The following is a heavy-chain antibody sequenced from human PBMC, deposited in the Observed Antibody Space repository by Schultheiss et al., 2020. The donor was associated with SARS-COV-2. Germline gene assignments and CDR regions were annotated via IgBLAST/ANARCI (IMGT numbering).Heavy chain of an antibody. V-gene: IGHV3-15*07. CDR1: GFTFSNAW. CDR2: IKSKTDGGTT. J-gene: IGHJ4*02. Sequence: GESLKISCAASGFTFSNAWMNWVRQAPGKGLEWVGRIKSKTDGGTTDYAAPVKGRFTISRDDSKNTLYLQMNSLKTEDTAVYYCAKAMSWFGEDYYGSGSDYWGQGTLVTVSS. CDR3: AKAMSWFGEDYYGSGSDY. D-gene: IGHD3-10*01.